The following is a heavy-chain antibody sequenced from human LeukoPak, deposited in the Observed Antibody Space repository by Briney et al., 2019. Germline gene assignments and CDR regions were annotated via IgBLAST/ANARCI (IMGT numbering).Heavy chain of an antibody. D-gene: IGHD3-3*01. CDR1: GFTFSSYA. CDR3: AKPITTLGDFDY. CDR2: VSGSGGST. Sequence: GGSLRLSCAASGFTFSSYAMTWVRQAPGKGLEWVSGVSGSGGSTYYADSVKGRFTISRDNSKNTLSLQMSSLRAEDTAVYYCAKPITTLGDFDYWGQGTLVTVSS. V-gene: IGHV3-23*01. J-gene: IGHJ4*02.